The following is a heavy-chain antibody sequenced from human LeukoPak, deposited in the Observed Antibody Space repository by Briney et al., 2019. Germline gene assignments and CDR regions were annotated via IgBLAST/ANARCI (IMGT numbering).Heavy chain of an antibody. CDR2: IYYSGST. V-gene: IGHV4-61*08. Sequence: SQTLSLTCTVSGGSISSGGYYWSWIRQPPGKGLEWIGYIYYSGSTNYNPSLKSRVTISVDTSKNQFSLNLSSVTAADTAVYYCARARSVAGDYYYSGMGVWGQGTTVTVSS. CDR1: GGSISSGGYY. J-gene: IGHJ6*02. D-gene: IGHD6-19*01. CDR3: ARARSVAGDYYYSGMGV.